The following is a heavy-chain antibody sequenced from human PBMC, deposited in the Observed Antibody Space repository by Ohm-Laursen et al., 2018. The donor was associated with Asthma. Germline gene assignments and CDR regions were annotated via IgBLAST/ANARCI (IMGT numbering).Heavy chain of an antibody. D-gene: IGHD2-21*02. V-gene: IGHV3-30-3*01. Sequence: SLRLSCAASGFTFSTFAMHWVRQAPGKGLEWVSIITSDGGWTSYADSVRGRFTVSRDNSKNILYMQMNSLRAEDTAVYYCARRDYSGGDPNAAFDIWGQGTMVTVSS. CDR3: ARRDYSGGDPNAAFDI. CDR1: GFTFSTFA. CDR2: ITSDGGWT. J-gene: IGHJ3*02.